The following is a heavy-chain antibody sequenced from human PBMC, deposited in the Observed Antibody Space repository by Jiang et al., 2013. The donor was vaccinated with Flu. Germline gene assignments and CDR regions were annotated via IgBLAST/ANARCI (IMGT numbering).Heavy chain of an antibody. J-gene: IGHJ6*02. CDR1: GYSFTNYW. V-gene: IGHV5-51*01. Sequence: GAEVKKPGESLKISCKGSGYSFTNYWIGWVRQMPGKGLEWMGLIYPNDSDTRYRPSFQGQVTMSADKSINTVYLQWSSLKAPDTAMYYCARHRVTNKYYYYYYGMDVWGQ. CDR2: IYPNDSDT. D-gene: IGHD4-17*01. CDR3: ARHRVTNKYYYYYYGMDV.